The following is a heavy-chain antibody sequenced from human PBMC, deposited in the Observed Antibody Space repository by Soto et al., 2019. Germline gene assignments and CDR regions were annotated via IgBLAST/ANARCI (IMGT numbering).Heavy chain of an antibody. Sequence: QVQLQQWGAGLLKPSETLSLTCAVYGGSFSGYYWSWIRQPPGKGLEWIGEINHSGSTNYNPSLKSRVTISVDTSKNQFSLKLSSVTAADTAVYYCASVCRSAYYYDSSGQKTTHYFDYWGQGTLVTVSS. J-gene: IGHJ4*02. CDR3: ASVCRSAYYYDSSGQKTTHYFDY. CDR2: INHSGST. V-gene: IGHV4-34*01. CDR1: GGSFSGYY. D-gene: IGHD3-22*01.